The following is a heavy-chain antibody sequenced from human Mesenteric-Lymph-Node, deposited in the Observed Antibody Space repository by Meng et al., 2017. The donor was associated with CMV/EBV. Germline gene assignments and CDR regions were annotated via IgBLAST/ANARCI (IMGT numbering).Heavy chain of an antibody. D-gene: IGHD6-6*01. CDR1: GGSFSGYY. CDR3: ASGWSSSSYNWFDP. V-gene: IGHV4-34*01. CDR2: INHSGST. J-gene: IGHJ5*02. Sequence: GSLRLSCAVYGGSFSGYYWSWIRQPPGKGLEWIGEINHSGSTNYNPSLKSRVTISVDTSKNQFSLKLSSVTAADTAVYYCASGWSSSSYNWFDPWGQGTLVTVSS.